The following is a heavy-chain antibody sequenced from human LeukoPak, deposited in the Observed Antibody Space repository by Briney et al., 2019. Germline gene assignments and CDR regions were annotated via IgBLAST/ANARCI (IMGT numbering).Heavy chain of an antibody. CDR1: GGSISSSSYY. Sequence: RSSETLSLTCTVSGGSISSSSYYWGWIRQPPGKGLEWIGSIYYSGSTYYNPSLKSRVTISVDTSKNQFSLKLSSVTAADTAVYYCARIEYSSLFDYWGQGTLVTVSS. J-gene: IGHJ4*02. V-gene: IGHV4-39*01. CDR2: IYYSGST. CDR3: ARIEYSSLFDY. D-gene: IGHD6-6*01.